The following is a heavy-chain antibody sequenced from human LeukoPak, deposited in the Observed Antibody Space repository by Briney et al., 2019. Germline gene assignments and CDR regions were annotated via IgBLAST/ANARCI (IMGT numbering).Heavy chain of an antibody. J-gene: IGHJ4*02. V-gene: IGHV3-7*03. Sequence: PGGSLRLSCAASGFTFSSYWMSWVRQAPGKGLEWVANIKQDGSERYYVDSVKGRFTISRDNSKNTLYLQMNSLGAEDTAVYYCAKNLLGVVPAAIGGYWGQGTLVTVSS. D-gene: IGHD2-2*01. CDR1: GFTFSSYW. CDR3: AKNLLGVVPAAIGGY. CDR2: IKQDGSER.